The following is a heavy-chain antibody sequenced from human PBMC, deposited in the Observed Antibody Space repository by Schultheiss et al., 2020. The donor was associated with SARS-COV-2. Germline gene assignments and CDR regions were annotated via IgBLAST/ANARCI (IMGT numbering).Heavy chain of an antibody. CDR1: GGSISSSSYY. V-gene: IGHV4-39*07. Sequence: SETLSLTCTVSGGSISSSSYYWGWIRQPPGKGLEWIGSIYYSGSTNYNPSLKSRVTISVDTSKNQFSLKLSSVTAADTAVYYCAGSIAAAGLAYYYYGMDVWGQGTTVTVSS. CDR2: IYYSGST. D-gene: IGHD6-13*01. J-gene: IGHJ6*02. CDR3: AGSIAAAGLAYYYYGMDV.